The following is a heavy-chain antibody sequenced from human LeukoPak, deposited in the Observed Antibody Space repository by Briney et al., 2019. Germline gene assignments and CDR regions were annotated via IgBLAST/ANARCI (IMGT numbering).Heavy chain of an antibody. CDR1: GGSISSYY. Sequence: SETLSLTCTVSGGSISSYYWSWIRQPPGKGLEWIGYIYYSGSTNYNPSLKSRVTISVDTSKNQFSLKLSSVTAADTAVYYCARDGYNWNSGWFDPWGQGTLVTVSS. J-gene: IGHJ5*02. D-gene: IGHD1-7*01. CDR3: ARDGYNWNSGWFDP. CDR2: IYYSGST. V-gene: IGHV4-59*12.